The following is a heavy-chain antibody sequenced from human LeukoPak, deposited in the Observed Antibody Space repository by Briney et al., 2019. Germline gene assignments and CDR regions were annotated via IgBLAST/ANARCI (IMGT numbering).Heavy chain of an antibody. D-gene: IGHD1-26*01. Sequence: PGGSLRLSCAASGLTFTSYAMSWVSQAPGEGLEWVSAISGSGGSTYSADSEKGLFTISRDNSKNTLYLQMNSLRAEDTAVYYCAKGGSYLSAFDIWGQGTMVTVSS. V-gene: IGHV3-23*01. CDR1: GLTFTSYA. CDR3: AKGGSYLSAFDI. CDR2: ISGSGGST. J-gene: IGHJ3*02.